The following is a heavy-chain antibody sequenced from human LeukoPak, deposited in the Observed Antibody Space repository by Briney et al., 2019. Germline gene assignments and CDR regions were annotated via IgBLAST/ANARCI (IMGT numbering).Heavy chain of an antibody. Sequence: GGSLRLSCAASGFTFDDYTMHWVRQAPGKGLEWVSLISWDGGSTYYADSVKGRFTISRDNAKNSLYLQMNSLRAEDTAVYYCARAGNAIQLWPFDYWGQGTLVTVSS. V-gene: IGHV3-43*01. CDR2: ISWDGGST. CDR1: GFTFDDYT. J-gene: IGHJ4*02. D-gene: IGHD5-18*01. CDR3: ARAGNAIQLWPFDY.